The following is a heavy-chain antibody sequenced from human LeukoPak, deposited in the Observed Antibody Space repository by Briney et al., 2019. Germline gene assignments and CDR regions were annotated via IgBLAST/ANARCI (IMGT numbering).Heavy chain of an antibody. Sequence: PGGSLRLSCAASGFTFSSYSMNWVRQAPGKGLEWVSSISSSSSYIYYADSVKGRFTISRDNAKNSLYLQMNSLRAEDTAVYYCASLPLLWFGESHNPSGYWGQGTLVTVSS. J-gene: IGHJ4*02. CDR3: ASLPLLWFGESHNPSGY. CDR2: ISSSSSYI. V-gene: IGHV3-21*01. D-gene: IGHD3-10*01. CDR1: GFTFSSYS.